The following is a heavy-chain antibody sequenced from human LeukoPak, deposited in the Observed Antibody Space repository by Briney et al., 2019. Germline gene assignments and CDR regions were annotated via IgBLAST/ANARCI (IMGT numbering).Heavy chain of an antibody. CDR2: IYSGGST. Sequence: GGSMRLSCAASGCTVSSNYMSWVRQAPGKGLEWVSVIYSGGSTYYADSVKGRFTISRDNSKYTLYLQMNSLRAEDTPVYYCARDFAFPVSTPPYYYYYYMDVWGKGTTVTVSS. CDR1: GCTVSSNY. V-gene: IGHV3-66*02. D-gene: IGHD4-11*01. CDR3: ARDFAFPVSTPPYYYYYYMDV. J-gene: IGHJ6*03.